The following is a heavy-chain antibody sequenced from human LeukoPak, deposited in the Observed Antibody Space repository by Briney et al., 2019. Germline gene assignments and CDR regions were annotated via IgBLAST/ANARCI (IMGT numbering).Heavy chain of an antibody. V-gene: IGHV1-24*01. J-gene: IGHJ4*02. CDR1: GYTLTELS. CDR2: FDPEDGET. CDR3: ATGVRAMITMIVVLDY. Sequence: ASVKVSCKVSGYTLTELSMHWVRQAPGKGLEWMGGFDPEDGETIYAQKFQGRVTMTEDTSTDTAYMELSSLRSEDTAVYYCATGVRAMITMIVVLDYWGQGTLVTVSS. D-gene: IGHD3-22*01.